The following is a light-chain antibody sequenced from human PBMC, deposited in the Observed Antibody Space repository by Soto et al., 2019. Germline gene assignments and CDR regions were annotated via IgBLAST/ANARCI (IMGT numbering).Light chain of an antibody. CDR1: QSVSIN. Sequence: EIVMTQSPATLSVSPGERATVSCRASQSVSINLAWYQQKPGQAPRLLIYGASTRATGIPARFSGSGSGTEFTLTIGSLQSEDFAVYYCQQYNNWPRTFGQGTKLEIK. J-gene: IGKJ2*01. V-gene: IGKV3-15*01. CDR3: QQYNNWPRT. CDR2: GAS.